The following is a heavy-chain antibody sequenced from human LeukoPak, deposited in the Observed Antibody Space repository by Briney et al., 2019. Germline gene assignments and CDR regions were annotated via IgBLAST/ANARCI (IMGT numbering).Heavy chain of an antibody. D-gene: IGHD5-18*01. V-gene: IGHV4-34*01. J-gene: IGHJ4*02. CDR2: INHSGST. Sequence: PSETLSLTCAVYGGSFSGYYWSWIRQPPGKGLEWIGEINHSGSTNYNPSLKSRVTISVDTSKNQFSLKLRSVTAADTAVYYCARGPPVDTAMAPPASGFDYWGQGTLVTVSS. CDR1: GGSFSGYY. CDR3: ARGPPVDTAMAPPASGFDY.